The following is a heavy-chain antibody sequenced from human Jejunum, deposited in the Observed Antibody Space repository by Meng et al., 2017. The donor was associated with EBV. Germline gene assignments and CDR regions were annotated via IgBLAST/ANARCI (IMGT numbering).Heavy chain of an antibody. CDR1: GASSSSSHW. J-gene: IGHJ5*02. V-gene: IGHV4-4*02. D-gene: IGHD5-12*01. CDR3: ATSMSGYSYGYS. CDR2: IYYTGRT. Sequence: VHVQRCGPVPVQPSGTLSLTCAVSGASSSSSHWWMWVRQAPGEGLEWIGEIYYTGRTNYNPSLKSRVSMSIDKSKNQFSLNLNSVTVADTAVYYCATSMSGYSYGYSWGQGTLVTVSS.